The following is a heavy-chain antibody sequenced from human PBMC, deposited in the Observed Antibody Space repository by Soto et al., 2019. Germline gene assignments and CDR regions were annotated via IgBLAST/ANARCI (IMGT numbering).Heavy chain of an antibody. J-gene: IGHJ4*02. CDR1: GGSFSGYY. V-gene: IGHV4-34*01. CDR3: ARDSRPGTADY. Sequence: SETLSLTCAVYGGSFSGYYWSWIRQPPGKGLEWIGEINHSGSTNYNPSLKSRVTISVDTSKNQFSLKLSSVTAADTAVYYCARDSRPGTADYWGQGTLVIVSS. CDR2: INHSGST. D-gene: IGHD6-13*01.